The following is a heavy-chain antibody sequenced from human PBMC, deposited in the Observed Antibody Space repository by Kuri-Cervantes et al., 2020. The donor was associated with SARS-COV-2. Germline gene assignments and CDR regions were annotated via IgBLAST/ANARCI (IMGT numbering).Heavy chain of an antibody. CDR3: ARDFDRGWHLDY. Sequence: GESLKISCEASGFTFSSYFMHWVRQAPGKGLEWVSSISISSSYIYYADSVKGRFTISRDNAKNSLYLQMNSLRAEDTAVYYCARDFDRGWHLDYWGQGTLVTVSS. CDR1: GFTFSSYF. CDR2: ISISSSYI. J-gene: IGHJ4*02. D-gene: IGHD3-9*01. V-gene: IGHV3-21*01.